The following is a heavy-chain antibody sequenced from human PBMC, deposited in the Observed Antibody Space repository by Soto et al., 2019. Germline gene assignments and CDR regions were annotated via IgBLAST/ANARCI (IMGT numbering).Heavy chain of an antibody. CDR1: GDSVSSGASH. CDR2: ISHNATA. Sequence: SETLSLTCTVSGDSVSSGASHWTWIRQSPGKGLEWIGYISHNATADCNPSLKSRVSVSVDTSKNQFSLKLTSATTADTAVYYCARVDCSTSKIGVWGQGTTVTVSS. D-gene: IGHD2-21*02. V-gene: IGHV4-61*08. J-gene: IGHJ6*02. CDR3: ARVDCSTSKIGV.